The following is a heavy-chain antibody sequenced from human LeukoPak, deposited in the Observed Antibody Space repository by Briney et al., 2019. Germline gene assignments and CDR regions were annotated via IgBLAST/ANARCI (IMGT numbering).Heavy chain of an antibody. D-gene: IGHD3-22*01. Sequence: GGSLRLSCAASRFTFSNYAMSWVRQAPGKGLEWDSTISGSGGSTYYADSVKGRFTISRDNSKNTLHLQMNSLRAEDTAVYYCAKSAYYDSSGFYREYYFDYWGQGTLVTVSS. CDR2: ISGSGGST. J-gene: IGHJ4*02. V-gene: IGHV3-23*01. CDR3: AKSAYYDSSGFYREYYFDY. CDR1: RFTFSNYA.